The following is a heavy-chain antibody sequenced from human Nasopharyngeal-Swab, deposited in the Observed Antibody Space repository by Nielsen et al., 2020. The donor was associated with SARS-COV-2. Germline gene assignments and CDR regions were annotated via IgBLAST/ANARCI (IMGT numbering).Heavy chain of an antibody. CDR1: GFIFSASA. Sequence: GEFLKISCAASGFIFSASAIHWVRQASGKGLELVGRIGDKDHNYATTYGASVQGRFTISRDDSKNTAFLQMDSLKTEDTALYYCTTDFYFDYWGQGTLVTVSS. V-gene: IGHV3-73*01. CDR3: TTDFYFDY. CDR2: IGDKDHNYAT. J-gene: IGHJ4*02.